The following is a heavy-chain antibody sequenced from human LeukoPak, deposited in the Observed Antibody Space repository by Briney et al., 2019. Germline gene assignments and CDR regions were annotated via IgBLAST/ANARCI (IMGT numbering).Heavy chain of an antibody. J-gene: IGHJ3*02. CDR1: GFTFSDYE. CDR3: ARVTVPLWSGYSNYAFDI. Sequence: PGGSLRLSCAASGFTFSDYEMNWVRQAPGKGLEWVSLIYSGGSAYYADSVKGRFTISRDNSKNTVYLQMNSLRAEDTAVYSCARVTVPLWSGYSNYAFDIWGQGTMVTVSS. CDR2: IYSGGSA. V-gene: IGHV3-66*02. D-gene: IGHD3-3*01.